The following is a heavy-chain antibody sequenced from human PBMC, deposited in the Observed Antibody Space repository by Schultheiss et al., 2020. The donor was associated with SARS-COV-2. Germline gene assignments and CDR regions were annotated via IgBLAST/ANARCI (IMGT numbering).Heavy chain of an antibody. CDR3: ARAYDAYDYAFDI. D-gene: IGHD5-12*01. CDR2: INHSGST. J-gene: IGHJ3*02. Sequence: SQTLSLTCAVYGGSFSGYYWSWIRQPPGKGLEWIGEINHSGSTNYNPSLKSRVTISVDTSKNQFSLKLSSVTAADTAVYFCARAYDAYDYAFDIWGQGTMVTVSS. CDR1: GGSFSGYY. V-gene: IGHV4-34*01.